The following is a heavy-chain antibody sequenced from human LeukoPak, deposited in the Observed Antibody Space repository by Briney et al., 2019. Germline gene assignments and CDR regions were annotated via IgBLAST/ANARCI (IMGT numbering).Heavy chain of an antibody. J-gene: IGHJ4*02. CDR3: ARDQFAYGGNTDY. V-gene: IGHV3-33*01. D-gene: IGHD4-23*01. CDR1: GFTFSSYG. Sequence: PGRSLRLSCAASGFTFSSYGMHWVRQAPGKGLEWVAVIWYDGSNKYYADSVKGRFTISRDNSKNTLYLQMNSLRAEDTAVYYCARDQFAYGGNTDYWGQGTLVTVSS. CDR2: IWYDGSNK.